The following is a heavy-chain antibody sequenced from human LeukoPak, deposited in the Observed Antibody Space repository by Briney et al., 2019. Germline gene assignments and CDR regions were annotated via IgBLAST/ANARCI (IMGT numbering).Heavy chain of an antibody. CDR3: AGDLHGGNSGLGY. D-gene: IGHD4-23*01. CDR2: IHYSGFS. J-gene: IGHJ1*01. Sequence: SETLSLTCTDSGGSISSYYWSWIRQPPGKGLEWIGYIHYSGFSNYNPFLKSRVTISVDTSKNQFSLKLSFVTAADTAVYYCAGDLHGGNSGLGYWGQGTLVTVSS. V-gene: IGHV4-59*01. CDR1: GGSISSYY.